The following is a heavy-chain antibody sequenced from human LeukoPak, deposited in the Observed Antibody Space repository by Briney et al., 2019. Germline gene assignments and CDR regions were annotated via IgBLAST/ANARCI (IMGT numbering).Heavy chain of an antibody. D-gene: IGHD3-16*02. J-gene: IGHJ3*02. Sequence: SETLSLTCAVYGGSFSGYYWSWIRQPPGKGLEWIGEINHSGSTNYNPSIKSRVTISVDTSKNQFSLKLSSVTAADTAVYYCARGDYVWGSYRSRPTGAFDIWGQGTMVTVSS. CDR2: INHSGST. CDR3: ARGDYVWGSYRSRPTGAFDI. CDR1: GGSFSGYY. V-gene: IGHV4-34*01.